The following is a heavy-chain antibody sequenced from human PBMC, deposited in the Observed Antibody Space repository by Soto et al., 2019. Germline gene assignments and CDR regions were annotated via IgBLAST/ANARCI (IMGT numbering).Heavy chain of an antibody. CDR2: INHSGST. V-gene: IGHV4-34*01. D-gene: IGHD1-7*01. Sequence: QVQLQQWGAGLLKPSETLSLTCAVYGGSFSGYYWSWIRQPPGKGLEWIGEINHSGSTNYNPSLMSRVTTTVDTSKNQFSRRLSSVVAADTAVYYCARGRVIKNYYYYYYYMDVWGKGTTVTVSS. CDR1: GGSFSGYY. J-gene: IGHJ6*03. CDR3: ARGRVIKNYYYYYYYMDV.